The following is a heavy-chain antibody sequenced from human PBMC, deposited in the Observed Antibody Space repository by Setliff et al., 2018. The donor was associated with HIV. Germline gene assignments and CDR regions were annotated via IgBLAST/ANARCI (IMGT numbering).Heavy chain of an antibody. CDR3: VKDTYSSDTTGYYYSTYFDY. CDR2: IHYGGGT. Sequence: SETLSLTCSISGGSISNYYWVWIRQSPGKGLEWIGHIHYGGGTYYNPSLESRVTMSIDTSTNRFSLKLNSVTAVDTAVYFCVKDTYSSDTTGYYYSTYFDYWGQGTLVTVSS. D-gene: IGHD3-22*01. V-gene: IGHV4-59*12. CDR1: GGSISNYY. J-gene: IGHJ4*02.